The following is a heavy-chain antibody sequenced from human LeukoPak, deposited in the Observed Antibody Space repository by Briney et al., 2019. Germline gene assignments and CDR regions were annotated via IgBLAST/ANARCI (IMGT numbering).Heavy chain of an antibody. V-gene: IGHV3-21*01. CDR2: ISSSSYI. CDR3: ARAVDGYYFDY. J-gene: IGHJ4*02. D-gene: IGHD2-15*01. Sequence: PGGSLRLSCAASGFTFSSYSMTWVRQAPGKGLEWVSSISSSSYIYYADSVKGRFTISRDNAKNSLYLQMNSLRAEDTAVYYCARAVDGYYFDYWGQGTLVTVSS. CDR1: GFTFSSYS.